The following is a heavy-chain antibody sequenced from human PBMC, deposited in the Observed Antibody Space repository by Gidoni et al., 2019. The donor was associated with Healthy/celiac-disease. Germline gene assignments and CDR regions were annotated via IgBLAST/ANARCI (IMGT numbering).Heavy chain of an antibody. D-gene: IGHD2-2*02. J-gene: IGHJ6*02. CDR3: TTVVPAAISGWSYYYGMDV. CDR2: IKSKTDGGTT. Sequence: EVQLVESGGGLVKPGGSLRLSCAASGFTFSNAWMSWVRQAPGKGLEWVGRIKSKTDGGTTDYAAPVKGRFTISRDDSKNTLYLQMNSLKTEDTAVYYCTTVVPAAISGWSYYYGMDVWGQGTTVTVSS. V-gene: IGHV3-15*01. CDR1: GFTFSNAW.